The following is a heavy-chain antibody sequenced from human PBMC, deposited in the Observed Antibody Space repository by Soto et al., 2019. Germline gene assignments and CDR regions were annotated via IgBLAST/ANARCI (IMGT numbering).Heavy chain of an antibody. CDR3: ARELGISRGGYYYGMDV. CDR2: IWYDGSNK. CDR1: GFTFSSYG. J-gene: IGHJ6*02. V-gene: IGHV3-33*01. D-gene: IGHD7-27*01. Sequence: ESGGGVVQPGRSLRLSCAASGFTFSSYGMHWVRQAPGKGLEWVAVIWYDGSNKYYADSVKGRFTISRDNSKNTLYLQMNSLRAEDTAVYYCARELGISRGGYYYGMDVWGQGTTVTVSS.